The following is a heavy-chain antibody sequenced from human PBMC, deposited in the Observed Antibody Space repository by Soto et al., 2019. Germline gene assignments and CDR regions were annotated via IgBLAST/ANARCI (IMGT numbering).Heavy chain of an antibody. CDR2: INHSGST. CDR3: ATSTLRYCISTSCYDAYYYGMDV. V-gene: IGHV4-34*01. Sequence: QVQLQQWGAGLLKPSETLSLTCAVYGGSFSGYYWSWIRQPPGKGLEWIGEINHSGSTNYNPSLKSRVTISVDTSKNQFSLKLSSVTAADTAVYYCATSTLRYCISTSCYDAYYYGMDVWGQGTTVTVSS. J-gene: IGHJ6*02. D-gene: IGHD2-2*01. CDR1: GGSFSGYY.